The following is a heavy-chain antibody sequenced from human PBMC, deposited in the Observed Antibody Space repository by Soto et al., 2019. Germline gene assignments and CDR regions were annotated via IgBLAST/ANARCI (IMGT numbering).Heavy chain of an antibody. CDR2: IYSDNNT. V-gene: IGHV3-53*02. Sequence: EVQLVETGGDLIQPGGSLRLSCAASGFTVSSDSMIWVRQAPGKGLEWISIIYSDNNTDYADSVKGCFSTSRDTTKNILYLQMNSLRGEDTAEYYCARHYSAMGVWGQGTTVTVSS. J-gene: IGHJ6*02. CDR3: ARHYSAMGV. CDR1: GFTVSSDS.